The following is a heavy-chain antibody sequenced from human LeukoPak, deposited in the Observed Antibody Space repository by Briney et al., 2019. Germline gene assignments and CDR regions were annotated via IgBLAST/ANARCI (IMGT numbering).Heavy chain of an antibody. CDR3: ARVIGYCSGGSCYVDY. CDR1: GFTFDDYG. V-gene: IGHV3-20*04. CDR2: INWNGGST. J-gene: IGHJ4*02. D-gene: IGHD2-15*01. Sequence: GGSLRLSCAASGFTFDDYGMSWVRQAPGKGLEWVAGINWNGGSTGYADSVKGRFTISRDNAKNSLYLQMNSLRAEDTALYYCARVIGYCSGGSCYVDYWGQGTLVTVSS.